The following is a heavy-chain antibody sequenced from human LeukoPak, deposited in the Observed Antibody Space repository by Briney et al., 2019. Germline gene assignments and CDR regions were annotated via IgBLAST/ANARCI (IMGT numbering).Heavy chain of an antibody. Sequence: GRSLRLSCAASGFTFSSYGMHWVRQAPGKGLEWVAVISYDGSNKYYADSVKGRFTISRDNSKNTLYLQMNSLRAEDTAVYYCARHADYYDSSGYYYYYYGMDVWGQGTTVTVSS. J-gene: IGHJ6*02. CDR1: GFTFSSYG. CDR2: ISYDGSNK. CDR3: ARHADYYDSSGYYYYYYGMDV. D-gene: IGHD3-22*01. V-gene: IGHV3-30*03.